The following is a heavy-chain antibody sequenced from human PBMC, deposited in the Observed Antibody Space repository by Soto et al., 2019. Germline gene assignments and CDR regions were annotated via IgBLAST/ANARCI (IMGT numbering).Heavy chain of an antibody. CDR1: GGSFSGYY. D-gene: IGHD6-13*01. Sequence: PSETLSLTCAVYGGSFSGYYWSWIRQPPGKGLEWIGEINHSGSTNYDPSLKSRVTISVDTSKNQFSLKLSSVTAADTAVYYCARAARAAAGNGLGYWGQGTLVTVSS. V-gene: IGHV4-34*01. CDR2: INHSGST. CDR3: ARAARAAAGNGLGY. J-gene: IGHJ4*02.